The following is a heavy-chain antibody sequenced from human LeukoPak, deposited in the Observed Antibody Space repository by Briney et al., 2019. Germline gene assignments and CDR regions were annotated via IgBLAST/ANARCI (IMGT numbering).Heavy chain of an antibody. D-gene: IGHD5-12*01. CDR3: ARGSAYDYRAFDI. Sequence: ASVKVSCKASGYIFTGYYMHWVRQARGQGLEWMGWINPSSGGTDYAQKFQGRVTMSRDTSITTAYLELSSLRSDDTAVYYCARGSAYDYRAFDIWGQGTTVTVSS. V-gene: IGHV1-2*02. J-gene: IGHJ3*02. CDR1: GYIFTGYY. CDR2: INPSSGGT.